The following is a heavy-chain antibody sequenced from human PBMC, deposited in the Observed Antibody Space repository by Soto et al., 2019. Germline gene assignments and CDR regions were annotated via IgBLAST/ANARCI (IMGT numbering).Heavy chain of an antibody. CDR1: GDSINNYF. CDR3: ARARQRDTGRGLDV. Sequence: LSLTCTISGDSINNYFWNWIRQSPGKGLEWIGYISYSGSTSYNPSLQSRVTISSDTSKNQFSLELSSVTAADTAVYYCARARQRDTGRGLDVWGQGTTVTVSS. CDR2: ISYSGST. J-gene: IGHJ6*02. V-gene: IGHV4-59*01. D-gene: IGHD5-18*01.